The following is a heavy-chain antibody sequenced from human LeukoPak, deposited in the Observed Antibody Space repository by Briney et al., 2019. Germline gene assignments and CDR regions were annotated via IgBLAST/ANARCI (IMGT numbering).Heavy chain of an antibody. CDR1: GFTFSSYA. V-gene: IGHV3-48*03. D-gene: IGHD5-24*01. CDR2: ISSSGDTM. Sequence: GGSLRLSCSASGFTFSSYAMSWVRRAPGTGLEWISYISSSGDTMYYADSVKGRFTISRDNAKNSLYLQMTSLRVDDTAVYYCARVAGRDGYNPYWGQGTRVTVSS. J-gene: IGHJ4*02. CDR3: ARVAGRDGYNPY.